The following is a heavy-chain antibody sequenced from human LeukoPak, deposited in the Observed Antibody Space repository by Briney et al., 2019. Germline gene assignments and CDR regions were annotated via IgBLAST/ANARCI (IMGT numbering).Heavy chain of an antibody. J-gene: IGHJ1*01. CDR1: GFSVSNNY. Sequence: GGSLRLSCAASGFSVSNNYMSCVRQAPGNGLEWVSVIYSGGSTFYADSVKGRFTISRDNSKNTLYLQMNSLRAEDTAVYYCASDSYSPEYFQHWGQGTLVTVSS. CDR2: IYSGGST. V-gene: IGHV3-66*01. CDR3: ASDSYSPEYFQH. D-gene: IGHD2-15*01.